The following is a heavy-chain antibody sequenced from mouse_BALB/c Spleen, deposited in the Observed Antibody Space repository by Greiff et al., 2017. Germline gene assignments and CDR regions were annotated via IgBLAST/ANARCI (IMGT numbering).Heavy chain of an antibody. V-gene: IGHV2-2*02. CDR3: ARGGAPYYFDY. Sequence: QVHVKQSGPGLVAPSQSLSITCTVSGFSLTSYGVHWVRQSPGKGLEWLGVIWSGGSTDYNAAFISRLSISKDNSKSQVFFKMNSLQANDTAIYYCARGGAPYYFDYWGQGTTLTVSS. CDR2: IWSGGST. CDR1: GFSLTSYG. J-gene: IGHJ2*01.